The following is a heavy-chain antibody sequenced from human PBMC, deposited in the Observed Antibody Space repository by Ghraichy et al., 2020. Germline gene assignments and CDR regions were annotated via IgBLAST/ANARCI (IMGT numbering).Heavy chain of an antibody. CDR2: INHSGST. Sequence: SETLSLTCAVYGGSFSGYYWSWIRQPPGKGLEWIGEINHSGSTNYNPSLKSRVTISVDTSKNQFSLKLSSVTAADTAVYYCARVMDPPLLTGDSYYFDYWGQGTLVTVSS. CDR1: GGSFSGYY. J-gene: IGHJ4*02. CDR3: ARVMDPPLLTGDSYYFDY. V-gene: IGHV4-34*01. D-gene: IGHD7-27*01.